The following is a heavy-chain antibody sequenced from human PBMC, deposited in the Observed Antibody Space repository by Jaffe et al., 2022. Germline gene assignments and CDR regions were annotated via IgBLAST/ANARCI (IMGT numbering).Heavy chain of an antibody. CDR3: ARSRDEKWNPPRHFDS. J-gene: IGHJ4*02. CDR1: GDSISHYY. CDR2: VFYTGST. D-gene: IGHD1-1*01. V-gene: IGHV4-59*01. Sequence: QVQLQESGPGLVKPSETLSLTCTVSGDSISHYYWSWIRQPPGKGLEWIGFVFYTGSTNYNPSLKSRVTISVDTSKTYFSLKLTSLTAADTAMYYCARSRDEKWNPPRHFDSWGQGTLVTVSS.